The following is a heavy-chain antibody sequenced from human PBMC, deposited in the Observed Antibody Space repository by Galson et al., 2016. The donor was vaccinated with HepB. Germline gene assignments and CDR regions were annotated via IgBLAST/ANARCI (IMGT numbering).Heavy chain of an antibody. Sequence: TLSLTCTVSGGSISDGSYFWSWIRQPAGKGLEWIGRIHTCGSTTYNPSLYSRVTISSDTSKNQFSLKLSSVTAADTAVYYCARCDARIFGVVIGTYNLWGQGTLVTVSS. V-gene: IGHV4-61*02. D-gene: IGHD3-3*01. CDR1: GGSISDGSYF. CDR2: IHTCGST. CDR3: ARCDARIFGVVIGTYNL. J-gene: IGHJ5*02.